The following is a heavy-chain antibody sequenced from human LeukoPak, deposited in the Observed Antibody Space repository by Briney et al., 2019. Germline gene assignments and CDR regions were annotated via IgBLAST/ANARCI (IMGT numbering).Heavy chain of an antibody. CDR1: GGSISSSSYY. Sequence: PSETLSLTCNVSGGSISSSSYYWGWIRQPPGKGLEWIGSIYYSGSTYYNPSLKSRVTISVDTSKNQFSLKLSSVTAADTAVYYCARCIAAAGTPLIDYWGQGTLVTVSS. D-gene: IGHD6-13*01. J-gene: IGHJ4*02. V-gene: IGHV4-39*07. CDR3: ARCIAAAGTPLIDY. CDR2: IYYSGST.